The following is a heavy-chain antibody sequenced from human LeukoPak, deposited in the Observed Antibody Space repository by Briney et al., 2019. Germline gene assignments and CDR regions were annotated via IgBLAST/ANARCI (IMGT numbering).Heavy chain of an antibody. J-gene: IGHJ6*03. CDR2: INPNSGGT. V-gene: IGHV1-2*02. Sequence: ASVKVSCKASGYTFTGYYMHWVRQAPGQGLEWMGWINPNSGGTNYAQKLQGRVTMTTDTSTSTAYMELRSLRSDDTAVYYCARCGAGYSHMDVWGKGTTVTISS. CDR1: GYTFTGYY. CDR3: ARCGAGYSHMDV. D-gene: IGHD6-13*01.